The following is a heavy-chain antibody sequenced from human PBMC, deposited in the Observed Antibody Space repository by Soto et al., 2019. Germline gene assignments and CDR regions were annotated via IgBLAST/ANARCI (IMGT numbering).Heavy chain of an antibody. Sequence: SETLSLTCTVSGGSVSSGIYYWSWIRQPPGEGLELIGYIYYSGSTNYNPSLKSRVTISVDTSKNQFSLKLSSVTTADTAVYYCARVGYNEGSDYLSNWFDTWGQGTLVTVSS. CDR3: ARVGYNEGSDYLSNWFDT. CDR1: GGSVSSGIYY. D-gene: IGHD3-22*01. CDR2: IYYSGST. V-gene: IGHV4-61*01. J-gene: IGHJ5*02.